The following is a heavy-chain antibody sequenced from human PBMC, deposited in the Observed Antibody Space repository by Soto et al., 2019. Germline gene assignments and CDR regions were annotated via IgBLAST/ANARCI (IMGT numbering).Heavy chain of an antibody. CDR3: AHLTGYYYYYGMDV. J-gene: IGHJ6*02. V-gene: IGHV4-34*01. Sequence: SETLSLTCAVYGGSFSGYYWSWIRQPPGKGLEWIGEINHSGSTNYNPSLKSRVTISVDTSKNQFSLKLSSVTAADTAVYYCAHLTGYYYYYGMDVWGQGTTVTAP. CDR2: INHSGST. CDR1: GGSFSGYY.